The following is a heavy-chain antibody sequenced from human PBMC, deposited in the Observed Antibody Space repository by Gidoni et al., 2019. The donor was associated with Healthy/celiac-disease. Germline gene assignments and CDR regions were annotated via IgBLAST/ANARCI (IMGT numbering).Heavy chain of an antibody. J-gene: IGHJ4*02. CDR3: ARVGRDGYNDPTLDY. CDR2: IIPILGIA. Sequence: QVQLVQSGAEVKKPGSSVKVSCKASGGTFSSYTISWVRQAPGQGLEWMGRIIPILGIANYAQKFQGRVTITADKSTSTAYMELSSLRSEDTAVYYCARVGRDGYNDPTLDYWGQGTLVTVSS. V-gene: IGHV1-69*02. D-gene: IGHD5-12*01. CDR1: GGTFSSYT.